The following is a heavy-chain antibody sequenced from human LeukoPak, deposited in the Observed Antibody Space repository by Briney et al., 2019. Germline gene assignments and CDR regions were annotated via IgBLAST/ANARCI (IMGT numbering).Heavy chain of an antibody. CDR3: AKDLRGYYDLEAFFDY. CDR1: GFTFSSYA. Sequence: GGSLRLSCAASGFTFSSYAMHWVRQAPGKGLEWVSGLSGSGDYTYYADSVKGRFTISRDNSKSTLYLQMNSLRAEDTAIYYCAKDLRGYYDLEAFFDYWGLGTLVTVSS. J-gene: IGHJ4*02. D-gene: IGHD3-3*01. CDR2: LSGSGDYT. V-gene: IGHV3-23*01.